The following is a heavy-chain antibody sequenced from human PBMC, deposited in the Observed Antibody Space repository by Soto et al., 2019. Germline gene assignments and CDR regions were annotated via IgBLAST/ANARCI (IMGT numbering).Heavy chain of an antibody. CDR3: ARDRGETYDSSCYSPDY. D-gene: IGHD3-22*01. CDR1: GYTFTSYG. Sequence: QVQLVQSGAEVKKPGASVKVSCKASGYTFTSYGISWVRQAPGQGLEWMGWISAYNGNTNYAQKLQGRVTMTTDTPTSTAYMELRSLRYDDTAVYYCARDRGETYDSSCYSPDYWGQGTLVTVCS. CDR2: ISAYNGNT. J-gene: IGHJ4*02. V-gene: IGHV1-18*01.